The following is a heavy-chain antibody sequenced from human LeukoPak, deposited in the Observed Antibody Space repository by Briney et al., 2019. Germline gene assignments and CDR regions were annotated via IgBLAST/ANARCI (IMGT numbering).Heavy chain of an antibody. CDR3: ARDRIQLWSHDY. CDR2: IKPDGSDK. V-gene: IGHV3-7*04. D-gene: IGHD5-18*01. J-gene: IGHJ4*02. CDR1: GFTFSGYW. Sequence: GGALRLSCAASGFTFSGYWMSWVRQAPGKGLEWVANIKPDGSDKYYVDSVKGRFTISRENAKNSLYLHMNSLRAEDTAVYYCARDRIQLWSHDYWGQGTLVTVSS.